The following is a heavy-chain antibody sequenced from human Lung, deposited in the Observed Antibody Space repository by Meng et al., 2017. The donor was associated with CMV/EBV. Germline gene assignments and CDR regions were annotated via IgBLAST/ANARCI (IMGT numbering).Heavy chain of an antibody. CDR1: GFTFSSYW. Sequence: ESXKISXSASGFTFSSYWMHWVRQAPGKGLVWVSRINSDGSSTSYADSVKGRFTISRDNAKNTLYLQMHSQRAEDTAVYYCASVCDYDFWSGYYTNGMDVWGQGTTVTVSS. V-gene: IGHV3-74*01. CDR2: INSDGSST. J-gene: IGHJ6*01. CDR3: ASVCDYDFWSGYYTNGMDV. D-gene: IGHD3-3*01.